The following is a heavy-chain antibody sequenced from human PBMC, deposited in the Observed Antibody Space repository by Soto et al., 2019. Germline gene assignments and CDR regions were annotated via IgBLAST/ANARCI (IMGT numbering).Heavy chain of an antibody. CDR1: GFTFNNAL. J-gene: IGHJ6*02. CDR3: TFSSSWYGYNFYDMDV. Sequence: PGGSLRLSWAASGFTFNNALMSWVRQAPGTGLEWVGRIKSKTDGGTTDYAAPVKGRFTISRDDSKNTLFLQMNSLKTEDTAVYYCTFSSSWYGYNFYDMDVWGQGTTVTVSS. D-gene: IGHD6-13*01. V-gene: IGHV3-15*01. CDR2: IKSKTDGGTT.